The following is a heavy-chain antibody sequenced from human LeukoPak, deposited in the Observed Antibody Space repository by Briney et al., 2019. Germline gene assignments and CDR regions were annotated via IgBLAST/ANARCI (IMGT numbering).Heavy chain of an antibody. CDR1: GFXFDDYA. Sequence: GGSLRLSCAASGFXFDDYAIHWVRQAPGKGLEWVSLISGDGGSTYYADSVKGRFTISRDNSRNSLYLQMNSLRTEDSALYYCAKDIGHWGIFDYWGQGTLVTVSS. CDR2: ISGDGGST. J-gene: IGHJ4*02. D-gene: IGHD3-16*01. CDR3: AKDIGHWGIFDY. V-gene: IGHV3-43*02.